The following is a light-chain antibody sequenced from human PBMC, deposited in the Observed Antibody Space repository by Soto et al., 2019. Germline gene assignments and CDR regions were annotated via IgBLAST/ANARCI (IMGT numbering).Light chain of an antibody. J-gene: IGKJ4*01. Sequence: DIQLTQSPSFLSASVGDRVTITCRASQGISSYLAWYQQKPGKAPKLLVYAASTLQSGVPSRFSGSGSGTEFTLTISSLRPEDFATYYCQQLYSYPLTFGGGTKVEIK. V-gene: IGKV1-9*01. CDR3: QQLYSYPLT. CDR1: QGISSY. CDR2: AAS.